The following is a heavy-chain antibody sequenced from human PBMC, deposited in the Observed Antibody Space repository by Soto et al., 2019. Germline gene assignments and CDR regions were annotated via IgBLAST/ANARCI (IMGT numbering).Heavy chain of an antibody. J-gene: IGHJ4*02. D-gene: IGHD1-7*01. CDR2: ITSSSAFL. CDR1: GFTFSSYS. CDR3: AREAASGTTNLDY. Sequence: GGSLRLSCAASGFTFSSYSMNWVRQAPGKGLEWVSSITSSSAFLYYADSLKGRFTISRDNARNSLYLQMHSLRAEDTAVYYCAREAASGTTNLDYWGQGTLVTVSS. V-gene: IGHV3-21*01.